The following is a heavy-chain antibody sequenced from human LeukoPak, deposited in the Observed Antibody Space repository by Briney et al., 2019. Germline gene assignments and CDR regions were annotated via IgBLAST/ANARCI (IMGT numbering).Heavy chain of an antibody. CDR2: INWSGGST. CDR1: GFTFDDYG. CDR3: ARGPTRYYYDSSGYYYSEYFQH. Sequence: GGSLRLSCAASGFTFDDYGMSWVRQAPGKGLEWVSGINWSGGSTGYADSVKGRFTISRDNARNSLYLQMNSLRAEDTALYYCARGPTRYYYDSSGYYYSEYFQHWGQGTLVTVSS. V-gene: IGHV3-20*04. D-gene: IGHD3-22*01. J-gene: IGHJ1*01.